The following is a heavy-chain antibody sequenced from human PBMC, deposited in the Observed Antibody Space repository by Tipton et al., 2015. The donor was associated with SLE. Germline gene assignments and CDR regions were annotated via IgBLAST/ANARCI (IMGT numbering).Heavy chain of an antibody. Sequence: SLRLSCAASGFTFSSYSMNWVRQAPGKGLEWVSSISSSSSYTYYADSVKGRFTISRDNAKNSLYLQMNSLRAEDTAVYYCARDGGTGAVAGFDYWGQGTLVTVSS. V-gene: IGHV3-21*03. CDR1: GFTFSSYS. CDR3: ARDGGTGAVAGFDY. J-gene: IGHJ4*02. CDR2: ISSSSSYT. D-gene: IGHD6-19*01.